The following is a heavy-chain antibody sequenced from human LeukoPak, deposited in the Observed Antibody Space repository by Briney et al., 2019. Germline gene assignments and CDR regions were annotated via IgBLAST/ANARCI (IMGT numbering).Heavy chain of an antibody. V-gene: IGHV3-7*01. CDR3: ARDLWDYAFWSGYFAY. J-gene: IGHJ4*02. CDR1: GFTFSSYC. CDR2: IKQDGSEK. Sequence: GGSLRLSCAASGFTFSSYCMSGVRQAPGEGREWVANIKQDGSEKYYGDSVKGLFTISRDNAKNSLYLQMNSMRAEETAVYYCARDLWDYAFWSGYFAYWGQGTLVTVSS. D-gene: IGHD3-3*01.